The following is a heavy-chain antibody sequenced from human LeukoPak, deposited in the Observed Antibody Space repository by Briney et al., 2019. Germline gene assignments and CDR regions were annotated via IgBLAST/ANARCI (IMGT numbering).Heavy chain of an antibody. J-gene: IGHJ3*02. D-gene: IGHD6-19*01. CDR3: ARAVAGSPAGSVDI. V-gene: IGHV3-21*01. Sequence: GRSLRLSCAASGFTFSSYSMNWVRQAPGKGLEWVSSISSSSSYIYYADSVKGRFTISRDNAKNSLYLQMNSLRAEDTAVYYCARAVAGSPAGSVDIWGQGTMVTVSS. CDR2: ISSSSSYI. CDR1: GFTFSSYS.